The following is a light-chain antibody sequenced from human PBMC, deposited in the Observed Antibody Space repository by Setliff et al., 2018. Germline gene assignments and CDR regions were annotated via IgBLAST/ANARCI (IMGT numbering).Light chain of an antibody. CDR2: EVS. CDR1: SGDIGSFTF. V-gene: IGLV2-14*03. Sequence: QSALAQPASVSGSPGQSITISCTGSSGDIGSFTFVSWYQQYPDEAPKLIIFEVSDRPSGISDRFSGSKSANTASLTISGLQAEDEADYYCSLYTSNGLYVFGTGTKVTVL. J-gene: IGLJ1*01. CDR3: SLYTSNGLYV.